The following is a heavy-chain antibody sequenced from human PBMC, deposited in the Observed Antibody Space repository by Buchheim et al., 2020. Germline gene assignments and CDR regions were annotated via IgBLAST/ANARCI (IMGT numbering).Heavy chain of an antibody. Sequence: QVQLVESGGGLVKPGGSLRLSCAASGFTFSGYYMRWIRQAPGKGLEWLCYISGSSNYIRYADSVKGRFTISRDNAKNSLSLQMNSLRVEDTAVYYCARGDSTVSDYWGQGTL. CDR3: ARGDSTVSDY. CDR1: GFTFSGYY. J-gene: IGHJ4*02. D-gene: IGHD2-15*01. CDR2: ISGSSNYI. V-gene: IGHV3-11*06.